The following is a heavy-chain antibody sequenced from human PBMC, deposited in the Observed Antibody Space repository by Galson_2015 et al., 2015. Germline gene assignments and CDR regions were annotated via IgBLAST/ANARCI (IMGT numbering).Heavy chain of an antibody. CDR3: AKTTVAAGSSWYMDA. J-gene: IGHJ6*03. V-gene: IGHV3-48*03. CDR2: ITSTGDTT. CDR1: ASAFSIYE. D-gene: IGHD4-23*01. Sequence: SLRLSCAASASAFSIYEMNWIRQAPGKGLEWVSYITSTGDTTYYADSVKGRFTVSRDNAKNSLFLQMNSLRAEDTALYYCAKTTVAAGSSWYMDAWGKGTTVTVSS.